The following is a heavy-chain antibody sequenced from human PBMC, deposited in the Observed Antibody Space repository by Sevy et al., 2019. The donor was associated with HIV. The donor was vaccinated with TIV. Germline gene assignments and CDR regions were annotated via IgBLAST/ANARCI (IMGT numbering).Heavy chain of an antibody. CDR1: GFTFSSYS. J-gene: IGHJ4*02. V-gene: IGHV3-48*01. CDR3: ARGRCSTSCYAFDS. Sequence: GGSLRLSCAASGFTFSSYSMNWVRQAPGKGLEWVSYISSSSSTIYYADSVKGLFTISRDNAKNSLYLQMNSLRAEDTAVYYCARGRCSTSCYAFDSWGQRTLVTVSS. D-gene: IGHD2-2*01. CDR2: ISSSSSTI.